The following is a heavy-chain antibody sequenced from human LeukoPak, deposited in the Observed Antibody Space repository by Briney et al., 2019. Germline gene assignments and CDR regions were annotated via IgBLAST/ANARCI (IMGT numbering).Heavy chain of an antibody. V-gene: IGHV4-39*01. Sequence: SETLSLTCTVSGGSISSSSYYWSWIRQPPGKGLEWIGEINHSGSTNYNPSLKSRVTISVDTSKNQFSLKLSSVTAADTAVYFCARQLYISGSYYAPMDVWGKGTRSPSS. J-gene: IGHJ6*03. CDR3: ARQLYISGSYYAPMDV. CDR2: INHSGST. CDR1: GGSISSSSYY. D-gene: IGHD3-10*01.